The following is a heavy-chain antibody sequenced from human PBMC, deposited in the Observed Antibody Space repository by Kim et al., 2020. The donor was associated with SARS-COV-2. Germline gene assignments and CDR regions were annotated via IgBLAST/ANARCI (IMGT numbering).Heavy chain of an antibody. Sequence: SETLSLTCTVSGGSIRSSSYYWGWIRQPPGKGLEWIGSMYYGGSTFYNPSLKTRVTISVHTSQNQFSLKLTSVTAADTAVYYCARLPLWSGDLGRFDYWGQGTLVTVSS. CDR2: MYYGGST. CDR1: GGSIRSSSYY. D-gene: IGHD3-10*01. J-gene: IGHJ4*02. CDR3: ARLPLWSGDLGRFDY. V-gene: IGHV4-39*01.